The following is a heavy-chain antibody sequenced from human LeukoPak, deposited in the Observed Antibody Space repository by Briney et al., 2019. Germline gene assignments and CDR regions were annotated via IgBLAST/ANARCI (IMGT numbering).Heavy chain of an antibody. CDR2: ISYDGSNK. V-gene: IGHV3-30*03. J-gene: IGHJ4*02. Sequence: PGGSLRLSCAASGFTFSSYGMHWVRQAPGKGLEWVAVISYDGSNKYYADSVKGRFTISRDNSKNTLYLQMNSLRAEDTAVYYCARYGPGVYYFDYWGQGTLVTVSS. CDR3: ARYGPGVYYFDY. CDR1: GFTFSSYG. D-gene: IGHD4-17*01.